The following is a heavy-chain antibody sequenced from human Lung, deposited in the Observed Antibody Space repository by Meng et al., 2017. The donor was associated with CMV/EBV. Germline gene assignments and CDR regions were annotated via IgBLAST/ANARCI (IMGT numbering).Heavy chain of an antibody. D-gene: IGHD3-3*01. Sequence: QITLKESGPTRVKPTQPLTLTCPFSGFSLSTSGVGVGWIRQPPGKALEWLALIYWDDDKRYSPSLKSRLTITKDTSKNQVVLTMTNMDPVDTATYYCAHTSYYDFWSGYPKGYYFDYWGQGTLVTVSS. CDR1: GFSLSTSGVG. CDR2: IYWDDDK. J-gene: IGHJ4*02. V-gene: IGHV2-5*02. CDR3: AHTSYYDFWSGYPKGYYFDY.